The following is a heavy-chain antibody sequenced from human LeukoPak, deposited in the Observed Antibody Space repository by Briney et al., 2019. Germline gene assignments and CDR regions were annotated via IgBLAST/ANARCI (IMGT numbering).Heavy chain of an antibody. Sequence: GGSLRLSCAASGFTFSSYWMSWVRQAPGKGLEWVANIKQDGSEKYYVDSVKGRFTISRDNAKNSLYLQMNSLRAEDTAVYYCARAAIESYYYCYGMDVWGQGTTVTVSS. V-gene: IGHV3-7*01. D-gene: IGHD2-21*01. J-gene: IGHJ6*02. CDR1: GFTFSSYW. CDR3: ARAAIESYYYCYGMDV. CDR2: IKQDGSEK.